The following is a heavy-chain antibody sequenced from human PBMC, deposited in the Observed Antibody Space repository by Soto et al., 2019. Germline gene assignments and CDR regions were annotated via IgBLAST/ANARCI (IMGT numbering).Heavy chain of an antibody. CDR2: ISYSGST. CDR1: GGSISSGGYY. Sequence: QVQLQESGPGLVKPSQTLSLTCTVSGGSISSGGYYWSWIRQHPGKGLEWIGYISYSGSTYYNPSLKSRVTISVDTSKNQFSLKLSSVTAADTAVYYCARGVGIAARRIDYWGQGTLVTVSS. CDR3: ARGVGIAARRIDY. V-gene: IGHV4-31*03. D-gene: IGHD6-6*01. J-gene: IGHJ4*02.